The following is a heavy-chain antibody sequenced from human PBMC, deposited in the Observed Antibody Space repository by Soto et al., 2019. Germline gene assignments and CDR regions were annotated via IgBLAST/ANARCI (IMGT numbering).Heavy chain of an antibody. CDR1: GFTFSNYV. V-gene: IGHV3-23*01. CDR3: AKLSLVLALGFDY. Sequence: GGSLRLSCAASGFTFSNYVMSWVRQAPGKGLEWVSSISGSGDNTYYADSVKGRFTISRDNSKNTLFLQMNSLRAEDTAVYYCAKLSLVLALGFDYWGQGTLVNVSS. J-gene: IGHJ4*02. CDR2: ISGSGDNT.